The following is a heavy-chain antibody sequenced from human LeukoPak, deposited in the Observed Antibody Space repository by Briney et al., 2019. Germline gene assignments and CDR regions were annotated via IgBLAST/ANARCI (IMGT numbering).Heavy chain of an antibody. V-gene: IGHV3-66*01. CDR1: GFTVTSNY. CDR2: IYSGGST. D-gene: IGHD3-10*01. CDR3: AREDYYGSGSWD. Sequence: GGSLRLSCAASGFTVTSNYMSWVRQAPGKGLEWVSVIYSGGSTFYADSVKGRFTISRDNSKNTVYLQMNSPRAEDTAVYYCAREDYYGSGSWDWGQGTMVTVSS. J-gene: IGHJ3*01.